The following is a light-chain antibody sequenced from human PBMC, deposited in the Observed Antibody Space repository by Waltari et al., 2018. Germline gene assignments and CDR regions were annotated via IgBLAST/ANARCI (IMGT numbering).Light chain of an antibody. CDR3: QQYDYLPLT. V-gene: IGKV1-33*01. J-gene: IGKJ4*01. CDR2: DAS. Sequence: DIQMTQSPSSLSASVGDSVPITCQASQDITNYLNWYQQKPGKAPKLLIYDASNLETGVPSRFSGSGFGTDFTFTISSLQPEDFATYYCQQYDYLPLTFGGGTKVEIK. CDR1: QDITNY.